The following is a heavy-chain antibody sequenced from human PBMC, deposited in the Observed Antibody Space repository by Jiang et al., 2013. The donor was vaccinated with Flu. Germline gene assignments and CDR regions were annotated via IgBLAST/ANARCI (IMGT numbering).Heavy chain of an antibody. Sequence: SCKGSGYSFTTYWIGWVRQMPGKGLEWMGIIYPADSDTKYSPSFQGQVTISADKSINTAYLQWSSLKASDTAVYYCARHSNSDFWSGYPDYWGQGTLVTVSS. CDR1: GYSFTTYW. CDR3: ARHSNSDFWSGYPDY. V-gene: IGHV5-51*01. J-gene: IGHJ4*02. CDR2: IYPADSDT. D-gene: IGHD3-3*01.